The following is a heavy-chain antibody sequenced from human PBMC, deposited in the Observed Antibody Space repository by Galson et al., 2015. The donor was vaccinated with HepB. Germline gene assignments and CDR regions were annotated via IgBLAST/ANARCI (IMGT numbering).Heavy chain of an antibody. Sequence: SLRLSSAASGFTYHNAWMSGARQAPRKGLEWVGRIKSKTDGGTTDYAAPVKGRFTISRDDSKNTLYLQMNSLKTEDTAVYYCTTDVTMIVVVHNWFDPWGQGTLVTVSS. CDR2: IKSKTDGGTT. D-gene: IGHD3-22*01. V-gene: IGHV3-15*01. CDR3: TTDVTMIVVVHNWFDP. CDR1: GFTYHNAW. J-gene: IGHJ5*02.